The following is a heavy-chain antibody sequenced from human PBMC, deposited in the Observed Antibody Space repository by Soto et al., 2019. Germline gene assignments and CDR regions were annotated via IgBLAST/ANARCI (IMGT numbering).Heavy chain of an antibody. V-gene: IGHV4-61*08. CDR3: ARGLGPIGGWRTFEF. Sequence: SETLPVTCTVSDDSFRGADYYWSWIRQPLGKGPEWIGYTYYNGDTKYNPALKSRVTMSVDTSKNQFSLRLSSVTAADKAVYCGARGLGPIGGWRTFEFWGRGLLVTVS. D-gene: IGHD6-19*01. J-gene: IGHJ4*02. CDR2: TYYNGDT. CDR1: DDSFRGADYY.